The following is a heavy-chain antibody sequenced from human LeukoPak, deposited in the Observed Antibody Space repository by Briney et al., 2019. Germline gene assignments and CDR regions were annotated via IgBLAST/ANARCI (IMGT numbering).Heavy chain of an antibody. Sequence: GGSLRLSCAASGFTFSSYWMSWVRQAPGKGLEWVANIKQDGSEKYYVDSVKGRFTISRDNAKNSLYLQMNSLRAEDTAVYYCARDRSYYDSSGYYGDFDLWGQGTLVTVSS. V-gene: IGHV3-7*01. J-gene: IGHJ4*02. CDR2: IKQDGSEK. CDR1: GFTFSSYW. CDR3: ARDRSYYDSSGYYGDFDL. D-gene: IGHD3-22*01.